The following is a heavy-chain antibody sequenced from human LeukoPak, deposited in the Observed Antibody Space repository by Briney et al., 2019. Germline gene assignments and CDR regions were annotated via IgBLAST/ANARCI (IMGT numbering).Heavy chain of an antibody. CDR2: ISYDGSNK. CDR3: ARDFWSDYFVRGLYGMDV. D-gene: IGHD3-3*01. J-gene: IGHJ6*02. V-gene: IGHV3-30-3*01. CDR1: GFTFSSYA. Sequence: GGSLRLSCAASGFTFSSYAMHWVRQAPGKGLEWVAVISYDGSNKYYADSVKGRFTISRDNSKNTLYLQMNSLRAEDTAVYYCARDFWSDYFVRGLYGMDVWGQGTTVTVSS.